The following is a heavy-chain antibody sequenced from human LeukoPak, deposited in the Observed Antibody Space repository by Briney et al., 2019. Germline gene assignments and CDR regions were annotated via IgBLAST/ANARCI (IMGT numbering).Heavy chain of an antibody. Sequence: GRSLRLSCAASGFTFSSYAMHWVRQAPGKGLEWVAVISYDGSNKYYADSVKSRFTISRDNSKNTLYLQMNSLRAEDTAVYYCAREIVVVVAALDYWGQGTLVTVSS. J-gene: IGHJ4*02. V-gene: IGHV3-30-3*01. CDR2: ISYDGSNK. CDR1: GFTFSSYA. CDR3: AREIVVVVAALDY. D-gene: IGHD2-15*01.